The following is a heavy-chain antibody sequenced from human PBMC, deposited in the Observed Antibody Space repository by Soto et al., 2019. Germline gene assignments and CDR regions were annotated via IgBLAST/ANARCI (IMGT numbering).Heavy chain of an antibody. CDR1: GFTFSSRG. D-gene: IGHD3-22*01. J-gene: IGHJ4*02. V-gene: IGHV3-23*01. CDR2: AGPSGSST. Sequence: GGSLRLSCAASGFTFSSRGMSWVRQAPGKGLEWVSVAGPSGSSTFCADSVRGRFTISRDNVENTLYLQMNSLRVADTAFYFCARTYYYDSTGYYRTFDYWGQGTLVTVSS. CDR3: ARTYYYDSTGYYRTFDY.